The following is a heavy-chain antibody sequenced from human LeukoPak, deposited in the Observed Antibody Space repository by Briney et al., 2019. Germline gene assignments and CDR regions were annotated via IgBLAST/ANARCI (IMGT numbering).Heavy chain of an antibody. CDR3: TRDTIGSRDN. V-gene: IGHV3-7*01. Sequence: GGSLRLSCAASGFTFANSWMAWVRQAPGKGLEWVANIKQDGSTKHYADSLKGRFTISRDNPKNSLFLQMNNLRADDTAIYYCTRDTIGSRDNWGQGLLVTVAS. D-gene: IGHD1-26*01. CDR2: IKQDGSTK. CDR1: GFTFANSW. J-gene: IGHJ4*02.